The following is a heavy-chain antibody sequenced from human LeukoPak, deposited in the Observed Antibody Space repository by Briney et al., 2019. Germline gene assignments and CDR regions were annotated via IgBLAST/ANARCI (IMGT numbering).Heavy chain of an antibody. CDR2: IYYSGST. CDR1: GGSISSSSYY. Sequence: SETLSLTCTVSGGSISSSSYYWGWIRQPPGKGLEWIGSIYYSGSTYYNPSLKSRVTISVDTSKNQFSLKLSSVTAADTAVYHCARDSSYDFWSGYPPGWFDPWGQGTLVTVSS. J-gene: IGHJ5*02. D-gene: IGHD3-3*01. V-gene: IGHV4-39*07. CDR3: ARDSSYDFWSGYPPGWFDP.